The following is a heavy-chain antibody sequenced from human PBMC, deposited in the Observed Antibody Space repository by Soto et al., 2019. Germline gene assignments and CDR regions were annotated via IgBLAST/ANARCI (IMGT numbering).Heavy chain of an antibody. D-gene: IGHD1-26*01. Sequence: ASVKVSCQASGYTFPSYDINWVRQATGQGLEWMGIINPSGGSTSYAQKFQGRVTMTRDTSTSTVYMELSSLRSEDTAVYYCAVSIVGATTAFYFQHWGQGTLVTVSS. J-gene: IGHJ1*01. V-gene: IGHV1-46*01. CDR3: AVSIVGATTAFYFQH. CDR2: INPSGGST. CDR1: GYTFPSYD.